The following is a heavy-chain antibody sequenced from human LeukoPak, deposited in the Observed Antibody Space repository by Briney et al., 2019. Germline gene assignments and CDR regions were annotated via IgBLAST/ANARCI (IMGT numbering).Heavy chain of an antibody. Sequence: SVKVSCKASGGTFSSYAISWVRQAPGQGLEWMGGIIPIFGTANYAQKFQGRVTITADKSTSTAYMELSSLRSEDTAIYYCAKIRDGKNDVYDLWAKGTVVTAPS. V-gene: IGHV1-69*06. CDR1: GGTFSSYA. CDR3: AKIRDGKNDVYDL. J-gene: IGHJ3*01. D-gene: IGHD5-24*01. CDR2: IIPIFGTA.